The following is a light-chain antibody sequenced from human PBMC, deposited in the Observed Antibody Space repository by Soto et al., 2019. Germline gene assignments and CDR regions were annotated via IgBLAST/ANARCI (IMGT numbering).Light chain of an antibody. CDR3: QQYNNWPPRYT. CDR2: GVS. J-gene: IGKJ2*01. V-gene: IGKV3D-15*01. CDR1: QSVTNN. Sequence: ELVMTQSPATLSVSPGERATLSCRASQSVTNNLAWYQQKPGQPPKLVLYGVSTRAAGIPARFNGSGSGTEFTLTISRLQSEDFAVYYCQQYNNWPPRYTFGQGTKLEIK.